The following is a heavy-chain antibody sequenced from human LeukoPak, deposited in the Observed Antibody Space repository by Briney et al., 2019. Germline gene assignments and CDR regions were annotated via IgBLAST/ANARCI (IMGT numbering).Heavy chain of an antibody. CDR2: INPNSGDT. V-gene: IGHV1-2*06. CDR1: GYTFTGYH. J-gene: IGHJ4*02. CDR3: ARDYCSSTSSLFDY. D-gene: IGHD2-2*01. Sequence: GASVKVSCKASGYTFTGYHMHWVRQAPGQGLEWMGRINPNSGDTNYAQKFQGRVTMTRDTSISTAYMELSRLRFDDTAVYYCARDYCSSTSSLFDYWGQGTLVTVSS.